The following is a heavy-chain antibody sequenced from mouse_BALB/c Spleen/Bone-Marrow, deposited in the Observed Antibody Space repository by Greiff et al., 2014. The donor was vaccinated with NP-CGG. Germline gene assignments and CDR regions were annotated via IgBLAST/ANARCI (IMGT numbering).Heavy chain of an antibody. CDR3: ARRDYAMDY. CDR1: GYAFTNYL. J-gene: IGHJ4*01. V-gene: IGHV1-54*01. CDR2: INPGSGGT. Sequence: QVQLQQSGAELVRPGTSVKVSCKASGYAFTNYLIEWVKQRPGQGPEWIGVINPGSGGTNYNEKFKGKATLTADKSSSTAYMQLSSLTADDSAVYFCARRDYAMDYWGQGTSVTVSS.